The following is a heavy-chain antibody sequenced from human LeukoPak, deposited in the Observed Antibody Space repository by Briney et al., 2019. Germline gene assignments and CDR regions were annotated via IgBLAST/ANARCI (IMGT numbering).Heavy chain of an antibody. CDR1: GYIFDIYA. J-gene: IGHJ1*01. V-gene: IGHV7-4-1*02. CDR2: INTNTGNP. D-gene: IGHD1-1*01. Sequence: ASVKVSCKASGYIFDIYAMIWVRQAPGQGRELMGWINTNTGNPTYAQGFTGRFVFSLDTSVSTAYLQISSLKAEDTAVYYCARDYSLTLGTTTYFQHWGQGTLVTVSS. CDR3: ARDYSLTLGTTTYFQH.